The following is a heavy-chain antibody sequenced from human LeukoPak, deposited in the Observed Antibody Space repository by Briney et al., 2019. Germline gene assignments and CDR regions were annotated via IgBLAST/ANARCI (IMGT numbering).Heavy chain of an antibody. J-gene: IGHJ4*02. D-gene: IGHD5-18*01. CDR1: GFGFSVYW. CDR2: INEDGTSA. CDR3: ARVPTNSYGFGQ. V-gene: IGHV3-74*01. Sequence: GGSPRLSCAASGFGFSVYWMHWVRQAPGKGLVWVAHINEDGTSASHADSVKGRFTISRDNAKNTLYLQMNSLTVEDTAVYYCARVPTNSYGFGQWGQGSLVTVSS.